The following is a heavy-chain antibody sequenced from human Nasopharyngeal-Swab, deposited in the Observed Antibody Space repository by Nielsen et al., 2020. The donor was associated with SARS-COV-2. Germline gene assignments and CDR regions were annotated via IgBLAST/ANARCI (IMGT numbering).Heavy chain of an antibody. CDR3: AREGPAYSSSWYTGRSLDY. CDR1: GFTFSSYS. V-gene: IGHV3-21*01. D-gene: IGHD6-13*01. Sequence: GESLKISCAASGFTFSSYSMNWVCQAPGKGLEWVSSISSSSSYIYYADSVKGRFTISRDNAKNSLYLQMNSPRAEDTAVYYCAREGPAYSSSWYTGRSLDYWGQGTLVTVSS. CDR2: ISSSSSYI. J-gene: IGHJ4*02.